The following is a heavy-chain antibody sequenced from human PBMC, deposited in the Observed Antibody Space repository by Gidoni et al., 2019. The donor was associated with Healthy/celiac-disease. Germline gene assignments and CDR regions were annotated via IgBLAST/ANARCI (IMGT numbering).Heavy chain of an antibody. V-gene: IGHV2-5*01. D-gene: IGHD3-9*01. CDR1: GFSLSTSGVG. CDR2: IYWNDDK. Sequence: QITLKESGPTLVKPTQTLTLTCTFSGFSLSTSGVGVGWIRQPPGKALEWLALIYWNDDKRYSPSLKSRLTSTKDTSKNQVVLTMTNMDPVDTATYYCAHRDQYYDILTGYYVDHGDAFDIWGQGTMVTVSS. CDR3: AHRDQYYDILTGYYVDHGDAFDI. J-gene: IGHJ3*02.